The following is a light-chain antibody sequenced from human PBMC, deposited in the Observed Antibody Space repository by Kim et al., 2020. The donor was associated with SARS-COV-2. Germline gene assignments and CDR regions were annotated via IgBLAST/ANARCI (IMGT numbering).Light chain of an antibody. CDR2: GKN. V-gene: IGLV3-19*01. CDR3: NSRDSNENVF. CDR1: SLKSYY. J-gene: IGLJ2*01. Sequence: VALGQTVRITCQGDSLKSYYATLYQKKPGQAPILVIYGKNNRPSGIPDRFSGSSSGNTASLTITGTQAGDEADYYCNSRDSNENVFFGGGTQLTVL.